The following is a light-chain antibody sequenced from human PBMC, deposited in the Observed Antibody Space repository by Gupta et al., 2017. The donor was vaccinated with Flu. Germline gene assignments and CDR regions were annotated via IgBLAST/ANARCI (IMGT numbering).Light chain of an antibody. Sequence: QSALTQPASVCGSPGQSIPISCTRTSSDVGGYNYVSWYQQHPGKAPKLMIYEVSNRPSGVSNRFSGSKSGNTASLTISGLQAEDEADYYCSSYTSSSTVVFGGGTKLTVL. CDR2: EVS. CDR1: SSDVGGYNY. V-gene: IGLV2-14*01. J-gene: IGLJ2*01. CDR3: SSYTSSSTVV.